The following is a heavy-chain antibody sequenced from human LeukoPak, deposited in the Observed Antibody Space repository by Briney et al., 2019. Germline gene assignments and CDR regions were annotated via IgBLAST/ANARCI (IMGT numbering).Heavy chain of an antibody. CDR3: ARGGGATRIDY. J-gene: IGHJ4*02. V-gene: IGHV4-61*02. Sequence: SQTLSLTCSVSGDSISSGTYYWSWIRQPAGQGLEWIGRIYTSGSTSYNPSLKSRVTISVDTSKNQFSLKLTSVTAADTAVYYCARGGGATRIDYWGQGTLVTVSS. D-gene: IGHD5-12*01. CDR2: IYTSGST. CDR1: GDSISSGTYY.